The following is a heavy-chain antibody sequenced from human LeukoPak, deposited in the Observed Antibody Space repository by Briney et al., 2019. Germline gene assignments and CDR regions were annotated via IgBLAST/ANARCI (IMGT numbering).Heavy chain of an antibody. D-gene: IGHD6-13*01. CDR1: GFAVSSNY. CDR2: IDSSGNT. V-gene: IGHV3-53*01. Sequence: PGGSLRLSCAASGFAVSSNYMSWVRQPPGKGLEWLSLIDSSGNTFYADSVKGQCTISGDYLKNTLFLQMNSLRAEDTALYYCARDPVVASPGPFYYHYMDVWSKGTTVTVSS. J-gene: IGHJ6*03. CDR3: ARDPVVASPGPFYYHYMDV.